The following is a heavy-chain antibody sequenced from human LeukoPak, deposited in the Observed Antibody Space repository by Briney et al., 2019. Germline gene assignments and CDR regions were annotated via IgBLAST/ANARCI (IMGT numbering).Heavy chain of an antibody. CDR3: ASPSGSYYNAFDI. D-gene: IGHD1-26*01. CDR1: GFAFSGYS. J-gene: IGHJ3*02. Sequence: PGGSLRLSCAASGFAFSGYSMNWVRQAPGKGLEWVSSISSSNSYIYYADSVKGRFTISRDNAKNSVYLQMNSLRAEDTAVYYCASPSGSYYNAFDIWGQGTMVTVSS. CDR2: ISSSNSYI. V-gene: IGHV3-21*01.